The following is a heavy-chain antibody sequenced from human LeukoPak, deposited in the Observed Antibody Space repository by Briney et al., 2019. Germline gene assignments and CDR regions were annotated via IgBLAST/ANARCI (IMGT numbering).Heavy chain of an antibody. CDR1: GYTFTSYD. D-gene: IGHD1-1*01. CDR2: ISAYNGNT. J-gene: IGHJ3*02. CDR3: AVPHGGTGAFDI. V-gene: IGHV1-18*01. Sequence: ASVKVSCNASGYTFTSYDINWVRQAPGQGLEWMGWISAYNGNTNYAQKLQGRVTMTTDTSTSTAYMELRSLRSDDTAVYYCAVPHGGTGAFDIWGQGTMVTVSS.